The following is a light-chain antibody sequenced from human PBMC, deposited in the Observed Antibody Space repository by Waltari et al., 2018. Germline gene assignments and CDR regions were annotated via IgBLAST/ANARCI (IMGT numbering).Light chain of an antibody. CDR1: SSDGGGYNY. CDR3: CSYAGSYTPLYV. CDR2: DVS. J-gene: IGLJ1*01. V-gene: IGLV2-11*01. Sequence: QSALTQPRSVSGSPGQSVTISCTGTSSDGGGYNYFSWYQQHPGKAPKLMIYDVSKRPSGVPDRFSGSKSGNTASLTISGLQAEDEADYYCCSYAGSYTPLYVFGTGTKVTVL.